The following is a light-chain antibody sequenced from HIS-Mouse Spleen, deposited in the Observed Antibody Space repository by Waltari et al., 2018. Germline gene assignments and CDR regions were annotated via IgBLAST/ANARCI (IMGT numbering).Light chain of an antibody. CDR2: EVS. Sequence: QSALTQPPSASGSPGQSVTIPCTGTSSHVGGYHYVPWYQQHPGKAPKLMIYEVSKRPSGVPDRFSGSKSGNTASLTVSGLQAEDEADYYCSSYAGSNNLVFGGGTKLTVL. J-gene: IGLJ2*01. CDR1: SSHVGGYHY. V-gene: IGLV2-8*01. CDR3: SSYAGSNNLV.